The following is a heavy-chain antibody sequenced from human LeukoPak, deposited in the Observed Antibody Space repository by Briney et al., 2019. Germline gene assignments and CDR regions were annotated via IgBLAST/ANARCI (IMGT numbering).Heavy chain of an antibody. V-gene: IGHV1-18*01. D-gene: IGHD3-22*01. CDR1: AYTFTSYG. CDR3: ARESDSSRYYSVGY. J-gene: IGHJ4*02. CDR2: ISAYNGNT. Sequence: ASVKVSCKASAYTFTSYGISWVRQPPGQGLEWMGWISAYNGNTNYAQKLQGRVTMTTDTSTSTDYMELRSLRSDDTAVYYCARESDSSRYYSVGYWGQGTLVTVSS.